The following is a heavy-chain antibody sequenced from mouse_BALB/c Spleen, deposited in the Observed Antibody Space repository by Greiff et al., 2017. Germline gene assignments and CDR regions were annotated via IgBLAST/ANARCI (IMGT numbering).Heavy chain of an antibody. CDR1: GYTFTDYE. CDR2: IDPETGGT. J-gene: IGHJ2*01. V-gene: IGHV1-15*01. CDR3: TRFSNYYGSSYSLDY. Sequence: VQLQQSGAELVRPGASVTLSCKASGYTFTDYEMHWVKQTPVHGLEWIGAIDPETGGTAYNQKFKGKATLTADKSSSTAYMELRSLTSEDSAVYYCTRFSNYYGSSYSLDYWGQGTTLTVSS. D-gene: IGHD1-1*01.